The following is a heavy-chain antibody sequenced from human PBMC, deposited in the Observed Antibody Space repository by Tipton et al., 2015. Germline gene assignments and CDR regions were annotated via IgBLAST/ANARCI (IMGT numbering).Heavy chain of an antibody. CDR1: GGSFSGYC. J-gene: IGHJ4*02. Sequence: TLSLTCAVYGGSFSGYCWTWIRQSPGKGLEWIGYIYSSATTSYSSALRSRVTISVDTSKNQFSLNLRSVTAADTAVYFCAKTHGAYDWYLDHWGQGTLVTVSS. V-gene: IGHV4-34*11. CDR3: AKTHGAYDWYLDH. D-gene: IGHD5-12*01. CDR2: IYSSATT.